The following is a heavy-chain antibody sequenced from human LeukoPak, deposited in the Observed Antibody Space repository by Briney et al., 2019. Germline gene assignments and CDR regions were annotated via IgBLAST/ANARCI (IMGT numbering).Heavy chain of an antibody. CDR1: GYSFSSYA. CDR3: ARISGWYEFDY. Sequence: ASVKVSCKASGYSFSSYAMHWVRQAPGQSLEWMGWINAGSGNTKYSQKFQGRVTITGDTSATTAYMELSSLKSKDTAVYYCARISGWYEFDYWGQGTLVIVSS. J-gene: IGHJ4*02. V-gene: IGHV1-3*01. CDR2: INAGSGNT. D-gene: IGHD6-19*01.